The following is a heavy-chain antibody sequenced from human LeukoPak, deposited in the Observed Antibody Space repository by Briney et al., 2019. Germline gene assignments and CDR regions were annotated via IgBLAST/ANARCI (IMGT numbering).Heavy chain of an antibody. CDR3: ARAQGYFDY. CDR1: GFTFSNYC. CDR2: IKKDGSEK. J-gene: IGHJ4*02. V-gene: IGHV3-7*01. Sequence: GGSLRLSCAASGFTFSNYCMGRVRQAPGKGLKWVANIKKDGSEKYYVDSVKGRFTISRDNAKNSLYLQMNSLRVEDTAVYYCARAQGYFDYWGQGTLVTASS.